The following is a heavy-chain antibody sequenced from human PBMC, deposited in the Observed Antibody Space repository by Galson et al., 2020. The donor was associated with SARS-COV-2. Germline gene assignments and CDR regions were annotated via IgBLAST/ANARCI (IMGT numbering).Heavy chain of an antibody. CDR1: GFTFSSYA. CDR3: AKDYYDSSGTHYCYGMDV. D-gene: IGHD3-22*01. J-gene: IGHJ6*02. Sequence: GESLKISCAASGFTFSSYAMSWVRQAPGKGLEWVSAISGSGGSTYYADSVKGRFTISRDNSKNTLYLQMNSLRAEDTAVYYCAKDYYDSSGTHYCYGMDVWGQGTTVTVSS. V-gene: IGHV3-23*01. CDR2: ISGSGGST.